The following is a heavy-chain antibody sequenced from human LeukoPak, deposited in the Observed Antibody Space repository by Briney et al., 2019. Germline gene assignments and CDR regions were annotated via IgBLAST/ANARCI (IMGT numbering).Heavy chain of an antibody. D-gene: IGHD3-10*01. CDR3: ARAALAFMSYYFDY. J-gene: IGHJ4*02. CDR1: GGSISSFY. V-gene: IGHV4-4*07. Sequence: PSETLSLTCTVSGGSISSFYWSWIRQPAGKGLEWIGRVSTSGNTNYNPSLKSRVTMSVDTSKNQFSPKLSSVTAADKAVYYCARAALAFMSYYFDYWGQGTLVTVSS. CDR2: VSTSGNT.